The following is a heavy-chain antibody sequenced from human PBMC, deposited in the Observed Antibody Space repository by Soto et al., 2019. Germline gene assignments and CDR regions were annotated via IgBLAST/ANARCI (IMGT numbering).Heavy chain of an antibody. CDR1: GYTFTSYG. V-gene: IGHV1-18*01. CDR3: ATINPRYSSSWSAFDI. CDR2: ISAYNGNT. Sequence: ASVKVSCKASGYTFTSYGISWVRQAPEQGLEWMGWISAYNGNTNYAQKLQGRVTMTTDTSTSTAYMELRSLRSDDTAVYYCATINPRYSSSWSAFDIWGQGTMVTVSS. J-gene: IGHJ3*02. D-gene: IGHD6-13*01.